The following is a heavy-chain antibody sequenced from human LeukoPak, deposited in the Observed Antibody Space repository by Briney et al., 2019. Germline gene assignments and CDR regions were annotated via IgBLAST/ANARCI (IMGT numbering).Heavy chain of an antibody. J-gene: IGHJ6*03. CDR3: GRAGLGTAYNRFYYYMDV. CDR2: TFHRGIA. CDR1: NYPITRDYY. Sequence: PSETLSLTCAVSNYPITRDYYWVWIRQPPGQGLEWIGQTFHRGIAHYNPPLKSRVTMSVDTSRRQFSVNLNSAAAADTAVYFCGRAGLGTAYNRFYYYMDVWGKGTTVTVSS. V-gene: IGHV4-38-2*01. D-gene: IGHD3-16*02.